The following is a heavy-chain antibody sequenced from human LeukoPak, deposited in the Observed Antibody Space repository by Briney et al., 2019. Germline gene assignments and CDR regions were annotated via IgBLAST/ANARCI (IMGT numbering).Heavy chain of an antibody. V-gene: IGHV3-21*01. D-gene: IGHD2-21*01. Sequence: GGSLRLSCAPSGFTFSSYSMNWVPQAPGKGREWVSSISSISSYIYYADSVKARFTISRDNDKNSLYLQMNSLRGEDRAVYYCARDPIVVWGGHPFDYWGQGTLVTVSS. J-gene: IGHJ4*02. CDR2: ISSISSYI. CDR1: GFTFSSYS. CDR3: ARDPIVVWGGHPFDY.